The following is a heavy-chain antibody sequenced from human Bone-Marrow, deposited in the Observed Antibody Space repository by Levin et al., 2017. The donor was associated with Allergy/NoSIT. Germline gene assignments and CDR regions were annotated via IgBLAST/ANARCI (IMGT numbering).Heavy chain of an antibody. Sequence: SCAASGFSFSSYGMHWVRQAPGKGLEWVAVISYDGYNKYYVDSVKGRFTIPRDNSKNTLYLQMNSLRGDDTAVYYCAKGLEDYDYWSANDAFDIWGQGTMVTVSS. CDR3: AKGLEDYDYWSANDAFDI. D-gene: IGHD3-3*01. V-gene: IGHV3-30*18. CDR2: ISYDGYNK. J-gene: IGHJ3*02. CDR1: GFSFSSYG.